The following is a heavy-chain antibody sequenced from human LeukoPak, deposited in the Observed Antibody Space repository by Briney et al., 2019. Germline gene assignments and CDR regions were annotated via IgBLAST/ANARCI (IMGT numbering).Heavy chain of an antibody. J-gene: IGHJ5*02. CDR3: ARGVAAAGTRWFDP. V-gene: IGHV3-11*03. CDR1: GFTFSTYA. Sequence: PGGSLRLSCAASGFTFSTYAMSWVRQAPGKGLEWVSYISGSSGYTNYADSVKGRFTISRDNARNSLYLQMNSLRAEDTAVYYCARGVAAAGTRWFDPWGQGTLVTVSS. CDR2: ISGSSGYT. D-gene: IGHD6-13*01.